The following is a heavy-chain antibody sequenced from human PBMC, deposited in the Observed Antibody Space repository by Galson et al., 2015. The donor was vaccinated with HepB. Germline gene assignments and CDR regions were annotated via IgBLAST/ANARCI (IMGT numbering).Heavy chain of an antibody. CDR1: GYTFTTFG. Sequence: SVKVSCKASGYTFTTFGVSWVRQAPGQGLEWMGWISSYNGNTNYAQQLQARVTMTRDTSTSTAYMELRSLTSDDTAVYYCARGPRYCSTSSCHAGLYYFDYWGQGTLVTVSS. D-gene: IGHD2-2*01. J-gene: IGHJ4*02. CDR3: ARGPRYCSTSSCHAGLYYFDY. V-gene: IGHV1-18*01. CDR2: ISSYNGNT.